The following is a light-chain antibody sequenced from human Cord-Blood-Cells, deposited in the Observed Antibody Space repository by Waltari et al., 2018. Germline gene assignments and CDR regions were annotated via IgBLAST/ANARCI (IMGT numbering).Light chain of an antibody. Sequence: DIHIGQSPSSLSASVRDRVTVTGRASQCISRYLNGYQRKRGKAPKLLLYAASILQSAVAAMFSGSGSGTDFTLTISSLQPEDFATYYCQQSYSTPYSFGQATKLESK. J-gene: IGKJ2*03. CDR3: QQSYSTPYS. V-gene: IGKV1-39*01. CDR1: QCISRY. CDR2: AAS.